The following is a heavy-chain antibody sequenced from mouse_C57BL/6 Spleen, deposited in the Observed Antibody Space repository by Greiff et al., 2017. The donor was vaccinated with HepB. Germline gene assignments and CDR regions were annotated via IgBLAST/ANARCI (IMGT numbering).Heavy chain of an antibody. Sequence: QVQLQQSGAELARPGASVKLSCKASGYTFTSYGISWVKQRTGQGLEWIGEIYPRSGNTYYNEKFKGKATLTADKSSSTAYMELRSLTSEDSAVYFCARKGILTGPLAYWGQGTLVTVSA. CDR2: IYPRSGNT. CDR1: GYTFTSYG. D-gene: IGHD4-1*01. J-gene: IGHJ3*01. CDR3: ARKGILTGPLAY. V-gene: IGHV1-81*01.